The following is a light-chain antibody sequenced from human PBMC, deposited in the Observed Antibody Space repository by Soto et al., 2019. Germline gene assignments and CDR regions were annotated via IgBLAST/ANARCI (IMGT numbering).Light chain of an antibody. V-gene: IGKV3-20*01. CDR3: QQYGSSSYP. CDR1: QSVSSSY. CDR2: GAS. J-gene: IGKJ2*01. Sequence: EIVLTQSPGTLSLSPGERATLSCRASQSVSSSYLAWYQQKPGQAPRLLIYGASSRATGIPDRFSGSASGTDFTLTISRLEPEDCAVDYCQQYGSSSYPFGQGTKLEIK.